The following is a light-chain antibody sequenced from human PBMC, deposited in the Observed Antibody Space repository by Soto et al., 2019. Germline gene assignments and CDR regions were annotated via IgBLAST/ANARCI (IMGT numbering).Light chain of an antibody. CDR2: EIS. J-gene: IGKJ2*01. Sequence: DIQMTQSPSSLSASVGDIVTITCRASQTIKNYLSWYQQKPGRAPKLLIYEISTLQSGVPSNFSGSGSGTDFTLTINSLQPEDFAAYYCQQTYSAPFTFGQGTKLEIK. V-gene: IGKV1-39*01. CDR1: QTIKNY. CDR3: QQTYSAPFT.